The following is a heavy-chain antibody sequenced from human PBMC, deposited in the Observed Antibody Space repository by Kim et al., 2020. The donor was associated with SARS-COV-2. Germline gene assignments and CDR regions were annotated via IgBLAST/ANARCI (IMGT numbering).Heavy chain of an antibody. CDR3: TRLGSPVDSAMGTFDY. Sequence: GGSLRLSCAASGFTFSGSAMHWVRQASGKGLEWVGRIRSKANNYATAYDASVKGRFTISRDDSKNTAYLQMNSLKTEDTAAYYCTRLGSPVDSAMGTFDYWGQGTLVTVSS. V-gene: IGHV3-73*01. CDR2: IRSKANNYAT. J-gene: IGHJ4*02. CDR1: GFTFSGSA. D-gene: IGHD5-18*01.